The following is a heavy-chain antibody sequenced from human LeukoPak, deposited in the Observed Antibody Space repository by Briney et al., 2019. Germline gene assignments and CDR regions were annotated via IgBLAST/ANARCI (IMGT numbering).Heavy chain of an antibody. D-gene: IGHD3-3*01. J-gene: IGHJ6*02. V-gene: IGHV1-24*01. CDR1: GYTLTELS. CDR2: FDPEDGET. CDR3: ATLTPITIFGVVISGYYGMDV. Sequence: ASVKVSCKVSGYTLTELSMHWVRQAPGKGLEWMGGFDPEDGETIYAQKFQGRVTMTEDTSTDTAYMELSSLRSEDTAVCYCATLTPITIFGVVISGYYGMDVWGQGTTVTVSS.